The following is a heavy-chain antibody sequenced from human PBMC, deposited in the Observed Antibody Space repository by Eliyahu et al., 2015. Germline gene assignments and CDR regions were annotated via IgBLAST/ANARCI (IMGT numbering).Heavy chain of an antibody. Sequence: QVQLQESGPGLVKPSQTLSLTCTASGGXIXSGXYYWRWIRQPPGKGLEWIGYIXYSGSTYYNPSLKSRVTISVDTSKNQFSLKLSSVTAADTAVYYCARDNRDGYSKFDYWGQGTLVTVSS. CDR1: GGXIXSGXYY. J-gene: IGHJ4*02. CDR2: IXYSGST. CDR3: ARDNRDGYSKFDY. V-gene: IGHV4-30-4*01. D-gene: IGHD5-24*01.